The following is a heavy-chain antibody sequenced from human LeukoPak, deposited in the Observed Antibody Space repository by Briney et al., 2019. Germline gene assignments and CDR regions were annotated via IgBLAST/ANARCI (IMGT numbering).Heavy chain of an antibody. CDR3: ARGLVVVAANYFDY. CDR2: IYYSGST. V-gene: IGHV4-31*03. CDR1: GGSISSGGYY. Sequence: ASQTLSLTRTVSGGSISSGGYYWSWIRQHPGKGLEWIGYIYYSGSTYYNPSLKSRVTISVDTSKNQFSLKLSSVTAADTAVYYCARGLVVVAANYFDYWGQGTLVTVSS. D-gene: IGHD2-15*01. J-gene: IGHJ4*02.